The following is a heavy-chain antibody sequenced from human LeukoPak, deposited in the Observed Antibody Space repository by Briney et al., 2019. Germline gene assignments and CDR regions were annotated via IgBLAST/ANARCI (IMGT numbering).Heavy chain of an antibody. Sequence: SETLSLTCAVYGGSFSDYYWNWIRQPPGKGLEWIAEINHSGSTNYNPSLNNRVKSRVTISVDTSKNQFSLNLNSVTAADTAVYYCARPMFPGRTNAFDIWGQGTMVTVS. D-gene: IGHD3-10*02. V-gene: IGHV4-34*01. CDR1: GGSFSDYY. CDR3: ARPMFPGRTNAFDI. J-gene: IGHJ3*02. CDR2: INHSGST.